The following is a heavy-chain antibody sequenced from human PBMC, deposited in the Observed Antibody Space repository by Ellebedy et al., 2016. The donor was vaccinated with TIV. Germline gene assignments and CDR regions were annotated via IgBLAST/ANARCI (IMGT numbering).Heavy chain of an antibody. CDR1: GFTFNNAW. CDR3: TTTYYPGTGSYYPYYFDY. V-gene: IGHV3-15*07. CDR2: IKAKVDGGTT. J-gene: IGHJ4*02. Sequence: GESLKISCVVSGFTFNNAWMSWVRQAPGKGLEWVGRIKAKVDGGTTDYGAPVKGRFTISRDDSKNTVYLQMNSLKTEDTAVYYCTTTYYPGTGSYYPYYFDYWGQGTLVSVSS. D-gene: IGHD3/OR15-3a*01.